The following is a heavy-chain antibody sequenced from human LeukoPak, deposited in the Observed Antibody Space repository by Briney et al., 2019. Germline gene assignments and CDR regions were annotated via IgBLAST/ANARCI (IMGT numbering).Heavy chain of an antibody. CDR1: GGTFSNSV. CDR2: IIPILRTA. CDR3: ARGGYCSSTSCYGWARFDY. Sequence: SVKVSCKASGGTFSNSVISWVRQAPGQGLEWMGGIIPILRTAKYAQKFQGRVTITTDESTSTAYIELSSLRSEDTAVYYCARGGYCSSTSCYGWARFDYWGQGTLVTVSS. V-gene: IGHV1-69*05. J-gene: IGHJ4*02. D-gene: IGHD2-2*01.